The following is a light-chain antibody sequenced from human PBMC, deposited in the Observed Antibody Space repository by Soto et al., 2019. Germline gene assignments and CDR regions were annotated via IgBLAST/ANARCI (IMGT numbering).Light chain of an antibody. CDR2: GNN. Sequence: QSVLTQPPSVSGAPGQRVTISCTGSSSNIGAGYDVHYYQQLPGRAPKLLIYGNNNRPSGVPDRFSGSKSGTSASLAITGLRAEDEADYYCQSYDISLSAFVFGTGTKVTV. CDR1: SSNIGAGYD. J-gene: IGLJ1*01. CDR3: QSYDISLSAFV. V-gene: IGLV1-40*01.